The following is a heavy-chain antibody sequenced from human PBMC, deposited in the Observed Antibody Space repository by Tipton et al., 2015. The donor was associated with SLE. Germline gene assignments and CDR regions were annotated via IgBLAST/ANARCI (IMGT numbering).Heavy chain of an antibody. J-gene: IGHJ5*02. V-gene: IGHV3-21*04. CDR3: TKEHSSGWPNLAS. D-gene: IGHD6-19*01. Sequence: SLRLSCAASGFTFSSYPMNWVRQAPGKGLEWVSSISTTSSFIYYANSVKGRFTISRDNSRNSVYLQMNSLRIEDSALYYCTKEHSSGWPNLASWGQGTMVNVSS. CDR1: GFTFSSYP. CDR2: ISTTSSFI.